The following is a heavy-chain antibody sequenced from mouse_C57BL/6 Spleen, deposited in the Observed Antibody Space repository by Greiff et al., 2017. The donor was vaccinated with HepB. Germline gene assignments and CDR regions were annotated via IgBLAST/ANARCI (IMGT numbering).Heavy chain of an antibody. CDR1: GYTFTSYW. CDR2: IDPSDSYT. CDR3: ANYGSSYNFDY. V-gene: IGHV1-50*01. D-gene: IGHD1-1*01. Sequence: QVQLQQPGAELVKPGASVKLSCKAPGYTFTSYWMQWVKQRPGQGLEWIGEIDPSDSYTNYNQKFKGKATLTVDTSSSTAYMQLSSLTSEDSAVYYCANYGSSYNFDYWGQGTTLTVSS. J-gene: IGHJ2*01.